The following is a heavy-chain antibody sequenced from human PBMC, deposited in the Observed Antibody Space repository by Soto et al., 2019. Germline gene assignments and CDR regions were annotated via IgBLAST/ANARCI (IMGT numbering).Heavy chain of an antibody. D-gene: IGHD5-18*01. Sequence: GGSLRLSCAASGFTFRNHAMHWVRQAPGKGLECLAVIAYDGSNAFYRDSVKGRFTISRDNSKNTLYLHMNSLRSEDTGVYYCAKDFMNTAMVTEIDYWGQGTLVTVSS. J-gene: IGHJ4*02. CDR3: AKDFMNTAMVTEIDY. V-gene: IGHV3-30-3*01. CDR2: IAYDGSNA. CDR1: GFTFRNHA.